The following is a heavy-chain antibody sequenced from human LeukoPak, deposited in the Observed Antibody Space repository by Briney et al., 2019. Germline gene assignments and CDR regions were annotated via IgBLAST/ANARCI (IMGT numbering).Heavy chain of an antibody. D-gene: IGHD6-19*01. Sequence: SETLSLTCTVSGDSISSYYWSWIRQPPGKGLEWIGYIYYSGSTNYNPSLKSRVTISVDTSKNQFSLKLSSVTAADTAVYYCARHGAVAGDAFDIWGQGTMVAVSS. J-gene: IGHJ3*02. CDR1: GDSISSYY. CDR2: IYYSGST. V-gene: IGHV4-59*08. CDR3: ARHGAVAGDAFDI.